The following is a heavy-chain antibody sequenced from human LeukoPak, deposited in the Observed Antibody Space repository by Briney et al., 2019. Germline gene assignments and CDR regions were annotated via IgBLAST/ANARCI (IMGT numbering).Heavy chain of an antibody. CDR3: ARAWYRFEQFDY. Sequence: GGSLRLSCAASGFTVSSNYMSWVRQAPGKGLEWVSVIYSGGSTYYADSVKGRFTISRDNSKNTLYPQMNSLRAEDTAVYYCARAWYRFEQFDYWGQGTLVTVSS. V-gene: IGHV3-53*01. CDR2: IYSGGST. D-gene: IGHD6-13*01. J-gene: IGHJ4*02. CDR1: GFTVSSNY.